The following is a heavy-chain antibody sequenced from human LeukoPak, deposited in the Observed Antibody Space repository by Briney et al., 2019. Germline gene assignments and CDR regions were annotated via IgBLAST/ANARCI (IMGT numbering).Heavy chain of an antibody. Sequence: GESLKISCKGSGYNFTTSGIGWGGQMPGKVLEGMGIIYFGDSNTRYSPSFQGQVTISAEKSITTAYLHWSSLKVSDTAMYYCTKEDTTWGQGTLVTVSS. CDR1: GYNFTTSG. V-gene: IGHV5-51*01. CDR3: TKEDTT. CDR2: IYFGDSNT. J-gene: IGHJ5*02.